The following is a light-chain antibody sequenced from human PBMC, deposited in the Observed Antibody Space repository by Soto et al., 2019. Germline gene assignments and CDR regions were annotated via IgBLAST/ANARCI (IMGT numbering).Light chain of an antibody. CDR1: SSDVGGHNF. CDR2: DIR. J-gene: IGLJ2*01. V-gene: IGLV2-14*01. CDR3: SSYSSSGTLV. Sequence: QSALTQPASVSGSPGQSITISCTGTSSDVGGHNFVSWYQQHPGRAPKLMIYDIRNRPSGVSNLFSGSKSANTASLTISGLQAEDEADYYCSSYSSSGTLVFGGGTKLTVL.